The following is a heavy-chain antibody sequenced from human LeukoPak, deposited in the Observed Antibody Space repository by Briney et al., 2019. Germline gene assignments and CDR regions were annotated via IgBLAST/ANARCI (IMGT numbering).Heavy chain of an antibody. CDR3: ARGSYYDRREGAFDI. Sequence: GESLKISCKGSGYSFTSYWIGWVRQMPGKGLEWMGIIYPGDSDARYSPSFQGQVTISADKSISTAYLQWSSLKASDTAMYYCARGSYYDRREGAFDIWGQGTMVTVSS. V-gene: IGHV5-51*01. CDR2: IYPGDSDA. D-gene: IGHD3-22*01. CDR1: GYSFTSYW. J-gene: IGHJ3*02.